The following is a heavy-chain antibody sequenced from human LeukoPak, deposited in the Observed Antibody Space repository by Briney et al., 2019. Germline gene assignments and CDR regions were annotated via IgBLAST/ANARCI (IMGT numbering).Heavy chain of an antibody. D-gene: IGHD6-19*01. CDR1: GFTFSSYA. V-gene: IGHV3-23*01. CDR2: ISGSGGST. J-gene: IGHJ4*02. CDR3: AKDRFEQWLEGVIDY. Sequence: GGSLRLSCAASGFTFSSYAMSWVRQAPGKGLEWVSAISGSGGSTYYADSVKGRFTISRDNSKNTLYLQMNSLRAEDTAVYYCAKDRFEQWLEGVIDYWGQGTLVTVSS.